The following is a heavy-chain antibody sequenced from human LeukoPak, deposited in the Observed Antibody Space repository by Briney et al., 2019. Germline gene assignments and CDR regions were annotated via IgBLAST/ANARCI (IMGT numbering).Heavy chain of an antibody. D-gene: IGHD3-3*01. J-gene: IGHJ4*02. CDR3: AKADFSYDFWRGDY. CDR1: GFTFSSYA. V-gene: IGHV3-23*01. Sequence: GGSLRLSCAASGFTFSSYAMSWVRQAPGKGLEWVSAISGSGGSTYYADSVKGRFTISRDNSKNTLYLQMNSLRAEDTAVYYCAKADFSYDFWRGDYWGQGTLVTVSS. CDR2: ISGSGGST.